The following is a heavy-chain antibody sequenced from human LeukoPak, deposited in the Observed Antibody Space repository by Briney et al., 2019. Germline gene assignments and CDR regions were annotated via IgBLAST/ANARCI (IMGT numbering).Heavy chain of an antibody. D-gene: IGHD3-16*01. CDR2: IYVGDTT. J-gene: IGHJ4*02. CDR1: GFTVSSNY. V-gene: IGHV3-53*01. CDR3: ARDSSPMITFGLDY. Sequence: GGSLRLSCAASGFTVSSNYMSWVRQAPGKGLEWGSVIYVGDTTYFADSVKGRFTISRDNSKNTLYLQMTRLRGQDTAVYYCARDSSPMITFGLDYWGQGNLVTVSS.